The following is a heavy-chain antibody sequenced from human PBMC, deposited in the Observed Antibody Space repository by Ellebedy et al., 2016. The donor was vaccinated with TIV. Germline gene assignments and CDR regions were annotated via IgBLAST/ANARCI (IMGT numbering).Heavy chain of an antibody. CDR1: GGTFSTYP. CDR3: AAGNDGGWFDH. D-gene: IGHD1-1*01. Sequence: ASVKVSCKASGGTFSTYPISWVRQAPGQGLEWMGRIIPVLGIPIYAQKFQGRVTITADKSTTTAYMDLSSLNSEDTAVYYCAAGNDGGWFDHWGQGTLVTVSS. V-gene: IGHV1-69*02. CDR2: IIPVLGIP. J-gene: IGHJ5*02.